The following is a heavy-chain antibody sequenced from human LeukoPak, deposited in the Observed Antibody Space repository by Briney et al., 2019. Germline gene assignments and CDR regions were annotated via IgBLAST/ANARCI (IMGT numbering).Heavy chain of an antibody. CDR1: GYTFTDYY. V-gene: IGHV1-2*02. CDR3: ARAGVWDYSDSSGYHNAAFDI. J-gene: IGHJ3*02. D-gene: IGHD3-22*01. Sequence: ASVKVSCKASGYTFTDYYMHWVRQAPGQGLEWMGWINPSSGGTNYAQKFQGRVTVTRDTSISTAYKDLSRLRSDDTAVYYCARAGVWDYSDSSGYHNAAFDIWGQGTMVTVSS. CDR2: INPSSGGT.